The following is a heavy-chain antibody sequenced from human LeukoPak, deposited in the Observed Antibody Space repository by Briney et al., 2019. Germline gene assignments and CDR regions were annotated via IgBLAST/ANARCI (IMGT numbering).Heavy chain of an antibody. CDR3: ARGRIAAADHFFDY. D-gene: IGHD6-13*01. CDR1: GGSISSYY. J-gene: IGHJ4*02. V-gene: IGHV4-59*01. CDR2: IYYSGST. Sequence: SETLSLTCTVSGGSISSYYWSWIRQPPGKGLEWIWYIYYSGSTNYNPSLKSRVTISVDTSKNPFSLKLSSVTAADTAVYYCARGRIAAADHFFDYWGQGTLVTVSS.